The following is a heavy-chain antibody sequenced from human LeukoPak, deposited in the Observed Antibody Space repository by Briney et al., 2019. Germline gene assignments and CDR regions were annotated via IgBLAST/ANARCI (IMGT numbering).Heavy chain of an antibody. CDR2: IYTSGST. V-gene: IGHV4-4*07. J-gene: IGHJ6*02. Sequence: SETLSLTCTVSGGSISSYYWSWIRQPAGKGLEWIGRIYTSGSTNYNPSLKSRVTMSVDTSKNQFSLKLSSVTAADTAVYYCARGGEIAARPGYYYYYGMDVWGQGTTVTVSS. CDR3: ARGGEIAARPGYYYYYGMDV. CDR1: GGSISSYY. D-gene: IGHD6-6*01.